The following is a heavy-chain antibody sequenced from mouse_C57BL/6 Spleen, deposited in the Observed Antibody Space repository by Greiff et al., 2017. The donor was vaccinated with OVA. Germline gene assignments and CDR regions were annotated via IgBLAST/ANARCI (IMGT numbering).Heavy chain of an antibody. CDR1: GYAFSSSW. D-gene: IGHD1-1*01. CDR3: ARGAYGSSYGYFDV. V-gene: IGHV1-82*01. Sequence: QVQLQQSGPELVKPGASVKISCKASGYAFSSSWMNWVKQRPGKGLEWIGRIYPGDGDTNYNWKFKGKATLTADKSSSTAYMQLSSLTSEDSAVYFGARGAYGSSYGYFDVWGTGTTVTVSS. J-gene: IGHJ1*03. CDR2: IYPGDGDT.